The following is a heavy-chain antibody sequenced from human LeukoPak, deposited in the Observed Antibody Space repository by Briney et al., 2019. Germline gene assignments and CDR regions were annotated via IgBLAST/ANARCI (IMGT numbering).Heavy chain of an antibody. Sequence: SEALSLTCAVSGGSISSSNWWSLGRPPPGKGLEWIGEIYHSGSTNYNPSLKSRVTISVDESKDQFSLKLSSVTAADTAVYYCARVDWTTDYWGQGTLVTVSS. CDR1: GGSISSSNW. J-gene: IGHJ4*02. V-gene: IGHV4-4*02. CDR3: ARVDWTTDY. D-gene: IGHD3-9*01. CDR2: IYHSGST.